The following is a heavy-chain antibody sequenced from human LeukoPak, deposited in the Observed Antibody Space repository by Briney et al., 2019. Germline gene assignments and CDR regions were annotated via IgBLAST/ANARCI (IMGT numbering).Heavy chain of an antibody. V-gene: IGHV3-64D*06. CDR1: GFSFTTYS. J-gene: IGHJ4*02. CDR3: LKVPNYSSGY. D-gene: IGHD6-25*01. Sequence: GRSLRLSCSASGFSFTTYSMHWVRQAAGEGKETVSTISSNRDSTYYADAVKGRFTISRDNSMNTLYLQMSSLTAEDTAVYYCLKVPNYSSGYWGQGTLVTVSS. CDR2: ISSNRDST.